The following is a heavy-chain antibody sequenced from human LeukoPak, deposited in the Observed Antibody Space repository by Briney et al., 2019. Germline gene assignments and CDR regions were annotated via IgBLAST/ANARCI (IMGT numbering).Heavy chain of an antibody. J-gene: IGHJ4*02. Sequence: GASVKVSCKASGGTFSSYAISWVRQAPGQGLEWMGGIIPIFGTANYAQKFQGRVTITADESTSTAYMELSSLRSEDTAVYYCASLIVGATSLDYWGQGTLVTVSS. CDR3: ASLIVGATSLDY. D-gene: IGHD1-26*01. CDR2: IIPIFGTA. V-gene: IGHV1-69*13. CDR1: GGTFSSYA.